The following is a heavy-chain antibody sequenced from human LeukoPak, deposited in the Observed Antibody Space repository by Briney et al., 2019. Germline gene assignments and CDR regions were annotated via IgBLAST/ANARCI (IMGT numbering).Heavy chain of an antibody. Sequence: SQTLSLTCAISGDSVSSNSAAWTWIRQSPSRGLEWLGRTYYKPKWYDDYAVSVRSRIIINPDTSRNQFSLQLNSVTPEDTAVYYCAREDSGWYFGNSNWFDPWGQGTLVTVSS. CDR1: GDSVSSNSAA. J-gene: IGHJ5*02. V-gene: IGHV6-1*01. D-gene: IGHD6-19*01. CDR2: TYYKPKWYD. CDR3: AREDSGWYFGNSNWFDP.